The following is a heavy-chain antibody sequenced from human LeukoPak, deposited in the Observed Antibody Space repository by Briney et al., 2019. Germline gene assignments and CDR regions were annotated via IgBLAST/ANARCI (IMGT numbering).Heavy chain of an antibody. V-gene: IGHV3-7*01. CDR2: IKQDGSKK. D-gene: IGHD4-17*01. Sequence: GGSLRLSCVASGFPFSSYWMTWVRQAPGKGLEWVANIKQDGSKKSYVDSVKGRFTISRDNSRNTLYLQMNSLGAEDTAVYYCARDSSGDYAVDYWGQGTLVSVSS. CDR1: GFPFSSYW. CDR3: ARDSSGDYAVDY. J-gene: IGHJ4*02.